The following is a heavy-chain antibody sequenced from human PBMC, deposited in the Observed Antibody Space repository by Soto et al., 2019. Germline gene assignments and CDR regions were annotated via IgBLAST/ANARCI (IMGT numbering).Heavy chain of an antibody. CDR2: INIVGGAT. CDR1: GFTFSNYA. J-gene: IGHJ4*02. Sequence: EVQLLESGGGLGQPGGSLRLSCVASGFTFSNYAMSWVRQAPAKAPEWVSSINIVGGATNYADSVRGRFAMSRDDSTNTVFLQMNSLRADDTAVYYCTKNYYFDSWGQGTLVTVSS. V-gene: IGHV3-23*01. CDR3: TKNYYFDS.